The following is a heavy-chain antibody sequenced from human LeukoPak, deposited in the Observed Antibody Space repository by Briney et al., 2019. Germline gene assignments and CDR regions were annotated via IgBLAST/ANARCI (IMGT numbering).Heavy chain of an antibody. Sequence: GGSLRLSCAASGFTFSNYAMTWVRQAPGKGLEWVSGISWNSGSIGYADSVKGRFTISRDNAKNSLYLQMNSLRAEDTALYYCAKSYKDIVVVVAANYYYGMDVWGQGTTVTVSS. CDR1: GFTFSNYA. CDR2: ISWNSGSI. J-gene: IGHJ6*02. D-gene: IGHD2-15*01. CDR3: AKSYKDIVVVVAANYYYGMDV. V-gene: IGHV3-9*01.